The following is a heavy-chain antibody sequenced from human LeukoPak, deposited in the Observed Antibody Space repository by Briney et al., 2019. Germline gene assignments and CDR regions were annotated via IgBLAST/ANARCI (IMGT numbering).Heavy chain of an antibody. CDR1: GLTFSNYW. CDR2: ISSSSSYI. J-gene: IGHJ6*02. D-gene: IGHD6-19*01. CDR3: ARDPKGGSGWSYYYGMDV. Sequence: GGSLRLSCAASGLTFSNYWMSWVRQAPGKGLEWVSSISSSSSYIYYADSVKGRFTISRDNAKNSLYLQMNSLRAEDTAVYYCARDPKGGSGWSYYYGMDVWGQGTTVTVSS. V-gene: IGHV3-21*01.